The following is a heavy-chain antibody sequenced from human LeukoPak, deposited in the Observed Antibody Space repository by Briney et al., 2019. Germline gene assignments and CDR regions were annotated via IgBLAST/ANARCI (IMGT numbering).Heavy chain of an antibody. CDR1: GFSFSSYW. Sequence: GGSPRLSCVGSGFSFSSYWMTWVRQAPGKGLEWVANIKQDGSETYYVDSVKGRFTIYRDNAENSVYMQMNSLRAEDTAVYYCARAGQWPAPQQIDYWGHGTLVTVSS. V-gene: IGHV3-7*01. J-gene: IGHJ4*01. CDR3: ARAGQWPAPQQIDY. D-gene: IGHD6-19*01. CDR2: IKQDGSET.